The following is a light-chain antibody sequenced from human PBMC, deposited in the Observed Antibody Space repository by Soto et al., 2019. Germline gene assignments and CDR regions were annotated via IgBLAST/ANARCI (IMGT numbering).Light chain of an antibody. CDR1: QSVGTY. CDR2: GTS. CDR3: QQYDNWPPIT. Sequence: EVVMTQSPATLSVSPGERATLSCRASQSVGTYLAWYQQKPGQAPRLLIYGTSTRATGVPARFSGSGSGTEFTLTISSLQSEDVAVYYCQQYDNWPPITFGQGTRLEI. V-gene: IGKV3-15*01. J-gene: IGKJ5*01.